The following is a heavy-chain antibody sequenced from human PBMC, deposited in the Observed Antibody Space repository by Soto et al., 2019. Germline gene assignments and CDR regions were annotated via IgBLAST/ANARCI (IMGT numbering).Heavy chain of an antibody. D-gene: IGHD2-2*01. Sequence: PVKVSCQAAGYTCTSCCISWVRHAPGQGLEWMGWISAYNGNTNYAQKLQGRVTMTTDTSTSTAYMELRSLRSDDTAVYYCARDIVVVPAAPGYYYMDVWGKGTTVTVSS. CDR3: ARDIVVVPAAPGYYYMDV. CDR2: ISAYNGNT. V-gene: IGHV1-18*01. J-gene: IGHJ6*03. CDR1: GYTCTSCC.